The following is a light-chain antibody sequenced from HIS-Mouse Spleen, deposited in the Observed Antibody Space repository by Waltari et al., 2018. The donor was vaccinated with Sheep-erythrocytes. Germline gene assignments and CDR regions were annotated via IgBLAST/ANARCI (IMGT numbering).Light chain of an antibody. J-gene: IGKJ4*01. CDR1: QSVSSY. CDR2: DAS. CDR3: KQRSNWLT. Sequence: EILLTQSPATLSLSPGERATLSCRASQSVSSYLAWYQQKPGQAPRLLIYDASNRATGIPARFSGSGSGTDFTLTISSLEPEYFAVYYCKQRSNWLTFGGGTKVEIK. V-gene: IGKV3-11*01.